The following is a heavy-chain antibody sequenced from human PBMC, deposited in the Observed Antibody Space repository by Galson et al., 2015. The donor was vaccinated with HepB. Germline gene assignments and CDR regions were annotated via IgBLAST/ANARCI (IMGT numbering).Heavy chain of an antibody. CDR2: IDPSNAAT. Sequence: SVKVSCKASGYIFATYFLHWVRQAPGQGLEYVGMIDPSNAATNFAQRFQGRVTMTRDTSTSTVYMDLSGLTSEDTAVYYCAREAPGTLYFDYWGRGTLVTVSS. D-gene: IGHD2-2*01. CDR1: GYIFATYF. J-gene: IGHJ4*02. CDR3: AREAPGTLYFDY. V-gene: IGHV1-46*03.